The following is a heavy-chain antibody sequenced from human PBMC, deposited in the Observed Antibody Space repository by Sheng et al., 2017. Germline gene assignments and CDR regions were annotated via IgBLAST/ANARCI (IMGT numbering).Heavy chain of an antibody. CDR3: ARQGEAESGWYQYYFDY. J-gene: IGHJ4*02. Sequence: QLQLQESGPGLVKPSETLSLTCTVSGGSISSSNYYWGWIRQPPGKGLEWIGCIYYSGDTYYNPSLKSRVTISVDTSKNQFSLKLSSVTAADTAVYYCARQGEAESGWYQYYFDYWGQGTLVTVSS. CDR2: IYYSGDT. D-gene: IGHD6-19*01. CDR1: GGSISSSNYY. V-gene: IGHV4-39*01.